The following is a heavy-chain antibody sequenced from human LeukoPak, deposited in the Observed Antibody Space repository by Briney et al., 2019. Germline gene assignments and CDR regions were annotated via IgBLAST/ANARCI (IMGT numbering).Heavy chain of an antibody. V-gene: IGHV3-48*03. CDR1: GFTFSTYA. CDR3: ARAGYSMDTEYFQH. J-gene: IGHJ1*01. D-gene: IGHD5-18*01. Sequence: GGSLRLSCAASGFTFSTYAMNWVRQAPGKGLEWVSYISNSGTAIYYADSVKGRFTISRDNAKSSLYLQMNSLRAEDTAVYYCARAGYSMDTEYFQHWGQGTLVTVSS. CDR2: ISNSGTAI.